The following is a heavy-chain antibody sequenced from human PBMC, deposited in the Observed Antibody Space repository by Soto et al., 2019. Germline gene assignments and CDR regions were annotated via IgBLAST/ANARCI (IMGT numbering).Heavy chain of an antibody. CDR2: INPETGGT. Sequence: QVQLVQSGADVKTPGASVRVSCKASGYTFTGYYVHWLREAPGQGLEWMGWINPETGGTSYAQKFQGRVTLSRDTSINTAYLELSRLRFDDAAVYFCARERYQVISDGMDVWGQGTTVTVSS. CDR3: ARERYQVISDGMDV. D-gene: IGHD2-2*01. J-gene: IGHJ6*02. CDR1: GYTFTGYY. V-gene: IGHV1-2*02.